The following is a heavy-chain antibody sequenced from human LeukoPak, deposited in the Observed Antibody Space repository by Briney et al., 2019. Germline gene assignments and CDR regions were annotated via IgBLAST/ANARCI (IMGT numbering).Heavy chain of an antibody. J-gene: IGHJ4*02. Sequence: PGRSLRLSCAASGFTFSSYGMHWVRQAPGKGLEWVAVISYDGSNKYYADSVKGRFTISRDNSKNTLYLQMNSLRAEDTAVYYCAKDQGYSSGCPRNWGQGTLVTVSS. CDR2: ISYDGSNK. D-gene: IGHD6-19*01. CDR3: AKDQGYSSGCPRN. CDR1: GFTFSSYG. V-gene: IGHV3-30*18.